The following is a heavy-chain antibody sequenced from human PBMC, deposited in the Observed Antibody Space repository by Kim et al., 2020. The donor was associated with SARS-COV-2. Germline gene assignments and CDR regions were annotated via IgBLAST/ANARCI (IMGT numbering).Heavy chain of an antibody. D-gene: IGHD6-13*01. CDR3: ARASIASAGGTFEF. CDR2: VNSDGSSP. J-gene: IGHJ1*01. CDR1: GFTFSSHW. Sequence: GGSLRLSCAASGFTFSSHWMYWVRQAPGKGLVWVSRVNSDGSSPSYADSVRGRFTISRDNAKNTLDLQMNSLRVEDTAVYYCARASIASAGGTFEFWGQG. V-gene: IGHV3-74*01.